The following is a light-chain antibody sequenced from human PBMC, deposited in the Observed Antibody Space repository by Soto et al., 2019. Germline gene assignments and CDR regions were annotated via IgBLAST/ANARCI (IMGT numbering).Light chain of an antibody. Sequence: EIVLTQSPGTLSLSPGERATLSCRASQSVSSSYLAWYQQKRGRAPRLLIYGASSRATGIPDRFSGSGSGTDFTLTISRLEPEDFAVYYCQQYGHSQVTFGPGTKVDIK. J-gene: IGKJ3*01. CDR2: GAS. CDR1: QSVSSSY. V-gene: IGKV3-20*01. CDR3: QQYGHSQVT.